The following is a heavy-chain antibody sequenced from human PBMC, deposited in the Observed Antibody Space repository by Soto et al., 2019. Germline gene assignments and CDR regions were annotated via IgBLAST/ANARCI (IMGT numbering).Heavy chain of an antibody. V-gene: IGHV3-23*01. CDR3: AKDXXRSXXXTXXDAFDI. D-gene: IGHD4-17*01. J-gene: IGHJ3*02. CDR1: GFTFSSYA. Sequence: EVQLLESGGGLVQPGGSLRLSCAASGFTFSSYAMSWVRQAPGKGLEWVSVISGSGGSTYYADSVKGRLTIFRDNSKNTLYLQMNSLRAEDTAVYYCAKDXXRSXXXTXXDAFDIWGQGTMVTVSS. CDR2: ISGSGGST.